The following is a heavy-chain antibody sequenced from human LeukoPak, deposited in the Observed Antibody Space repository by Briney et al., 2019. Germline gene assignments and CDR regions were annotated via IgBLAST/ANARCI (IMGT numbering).Heavy chain of an antibody. CDR2: TYYRSRQYN. Sequence: SQTLSLTCAISRDSVSSSSAAWNWVRQSPSRGLEWLGRTYYRSRQYNDYAVSVASRTTINPDTSKNQFSLQLNSVTPEDTAVYYCVRSTGPGSHGYFQHWGQGTLVTVSS. J-gene: IGHJ1*01. D-gene: IGHD3-10*01. V-gene: IGHV6-1*01. CDR3: VRSTGPGSHGYFQH. CDR1: RDSVSSSSAA.